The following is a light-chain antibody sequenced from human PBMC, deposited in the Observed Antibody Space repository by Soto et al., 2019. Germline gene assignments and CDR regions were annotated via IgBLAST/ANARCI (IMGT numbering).Light chain of an antibody. Sequence: QSALTQPRSVSGSRGQSVTISCTGTTSDVGAYNSVSWYQHQPGKVPNLLIYDVTKRPSGVPDRFSGSKSGNTASLTISGLQADDEAAYFCCSYAGSNTFYVFGTGTKLTVL. CDR3: CSYAGSNTFYV. CDR1: TSDVGAYNS. CDR2: DVT. J-gene: IGLJ1*01. V-gene: IGLV2-11*01.